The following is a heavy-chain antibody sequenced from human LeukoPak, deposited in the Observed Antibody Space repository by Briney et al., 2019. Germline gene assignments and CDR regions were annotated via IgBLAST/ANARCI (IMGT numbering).Heavy chain of an antibody. D-gene: IGHD3-10*01. V-gene: IGHV3-9*01. Sequence: GGSLRLSCAASGFTFDDFALHWLWQSPGKGLEWVSGISWNSDTTAYADSVKGRFTISRDNANDSLYLIMNNLTIEDPAFYYCAKAPHYYTSATYWDYFENWGQGSLVTVSS. CDR2: ISWNSDTT. CDR3: AKAPHYYTSATYWDYFEN. J-gene: IGHJ4*02. CDR1: GFTFDDFA.